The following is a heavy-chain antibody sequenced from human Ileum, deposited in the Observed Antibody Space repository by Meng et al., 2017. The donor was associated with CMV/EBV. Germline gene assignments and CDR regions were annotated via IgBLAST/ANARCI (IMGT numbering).Heavy chain of an antibody. Sequence: LVPSPGPVPPSQPLSRPRLFTCGSISMGTYNWAWIRQSPGKGLEWIGSIYYSGSTYDNPSLKSRVTMSVDTFKNQFSLKLTSVTAADTAVYYCAGDWGPYSSRGYFDPWGQGTLVTVSS. CDR2: IYYSGST. D-gene: IGHD6-13*01. CDR1: CGSISMGTYN. V-gene: IGHV4-39*07. J-gene: IGHJ5*02. CDR3: AGDWGPYSSRGYFDP.